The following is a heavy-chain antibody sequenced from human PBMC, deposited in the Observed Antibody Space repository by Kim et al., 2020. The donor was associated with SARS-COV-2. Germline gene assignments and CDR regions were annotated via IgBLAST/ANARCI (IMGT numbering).Heavy chain of an antibody. CDR1: GFSLGNDW. D-gene: IGHD3-10*02. J-gene: IGHJ4*02. CDR2: KKGDGGEE. V-gene: IGHV3-7*01. CDR3: AALDTAHVPGGI. Sequence: GGSLRLSCVVSGFSLGNDWMSWVRQAPGKGLEWVARKKGDGGEEYYVDSVKGRFTMSRDNAKNSLYLQMSSLRTEDTAIYYCAALDTAHVPGGIWGQVTLVSASP.